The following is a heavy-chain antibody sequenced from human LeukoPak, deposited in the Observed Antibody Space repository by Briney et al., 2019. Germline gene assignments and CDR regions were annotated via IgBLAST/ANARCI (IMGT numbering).Heavy chain of an antibody. CDR2: ISAYNGNT. CDR1: GYTFTSYG. D-gene: IGHD6-13*01. CDR3: ARTSSTWYGGVGDY. J-gene: IGHJ4*02. Sequence: ASVNVSCKASGYTFTSYGISWVRQAPGQGLEWMGWISAYNGNTKNAQKLQGRVTMTTDTSTSTAYMELRSLRSDDTAVYYCARTSSTWYGGVGDYWGQGTLVTVSS. V-gene: IGHV1-18*01.